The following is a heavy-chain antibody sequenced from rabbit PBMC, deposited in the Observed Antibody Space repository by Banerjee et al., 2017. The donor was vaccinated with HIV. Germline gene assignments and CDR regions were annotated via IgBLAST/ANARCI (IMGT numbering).Heavy chain of an antibody. Sequence: QSLEESGGDLVKPGASLTLTCTASGFSFSSSYWMCWVRQAPGKGLEWIACIYGGSGGTTYYASWAKGRFTISKTSSTTVTLQMASLTAADTATYFCARDIIRRDLWGPGTLVTVS. CDR1: GFSFSSSYW. CDR2: IYGGSGGTT. V-gene: IGHV1S40*01. J-gene: IGHJ4*01. CDR3: ARDIIRRDL. D-gene: IGHD1-1*01.